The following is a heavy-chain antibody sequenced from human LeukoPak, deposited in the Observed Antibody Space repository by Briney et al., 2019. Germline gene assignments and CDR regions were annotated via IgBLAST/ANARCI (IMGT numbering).Heavy chain of an antibody. CDR3: TRDGSVAGTRIFDY. V-gene: IGHV3-49*04. Sequence: GGSLRLSCTASGLTFGDYAMSWVRQAPGKGLEWVGFIRSKAYGGTTEYAASVKGRFTISRDDSKSIAYLQMNSLKTEDTAVYYCTRDGSVAGTRIFDYWGQGTLVTVSS. D-gene: IGHD6-19*01. CDR1: GLTFGDYA. CDR2: IRSKAYGGTT. J-gene: IGHJ4*02.